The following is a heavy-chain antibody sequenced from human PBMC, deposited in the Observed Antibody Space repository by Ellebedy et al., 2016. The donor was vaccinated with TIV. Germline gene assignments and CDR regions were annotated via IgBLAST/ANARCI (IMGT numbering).Heavy chain of an antibody. CDR1: GFIFSDFY. CDR3: ARGTRFIDHQNNWFDP. V-gene: IGHV3-11*01. D-gene: IGHD2-8*01. Sequence: GESLKISCAASGFIFSDFYMIWIRQAPGKGLEWVAYISSSGSRIYYADSVKGRFTVSRDNSKNSLYLQMNNLRVEDAAVYFCARGTRFIDHQNNWFDPWGQGTLVTVSS. J-gene: IGHJ5*02. CDR2: ISSSGSRI.